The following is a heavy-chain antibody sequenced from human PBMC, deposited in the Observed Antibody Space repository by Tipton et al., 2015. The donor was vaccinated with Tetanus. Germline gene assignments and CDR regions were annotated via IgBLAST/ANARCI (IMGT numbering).Heavy chain of an antibody. CDR3: ARANNDYPKKGPFDY. CDR2: VYHSGAT. Sequence: GLVKPSETLSLTCTVSGTSISRSGLYWTWIRQPPGKEPEWVGYVYHSGATNYHPSLKSRLAISADTSKNQFSLNLRSVTTADTAVYYCARANNDYPKKGPFDYWGHGILVIVSS. V-gene: IGHV4-61*08. J-gene: IGHJ4*01. CDR1: GTSISRSGLY. D-gene: IGHD5-12*01.